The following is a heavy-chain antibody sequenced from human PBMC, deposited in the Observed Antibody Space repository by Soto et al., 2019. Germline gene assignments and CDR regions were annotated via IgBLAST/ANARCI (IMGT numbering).Heavy chain of an antibody. CDR2: ISGSGGST. CDR1: GFTFSSYA. Sequence: GGSLRLSCAASGFTFSSYAMSWVRQAPGKGLEWVSAISGSGGSTYYADSVKGRFTISRDNSKNTLYLQMNSLRAEDTAVYYCAGSRQQLVRAFDIWGQGTMVTVSS. V-gene: IGHV3-23*01. CDR3: AGSRQQLVRAFDI. J-gene: IGHJ3*02. D-gene: IGHD6-13*01.